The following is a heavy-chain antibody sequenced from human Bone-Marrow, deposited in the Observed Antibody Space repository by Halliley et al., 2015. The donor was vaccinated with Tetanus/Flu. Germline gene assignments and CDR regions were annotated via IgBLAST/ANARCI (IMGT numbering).Heavy chain of an antibody. CDR1: GFTFTDYY. CDR3: ARAPLRYDGSGYYYYFGR. J-gene: IGHJ4*02. D-gene: IGHD3-22*01. Sequence: SLRLSCKASGFTFTDYYMSWIRQAPGKGLEWLSYISGTGNTVYYSDSVQGRVTVSRDNAKNSLHLQMNSLRVEDTAVYYCARAPLRYDGSGYYYYFGRWGQGTLVTVSA. CDR2: ISGTGNTV. V-gene: IGHV3-11*01.